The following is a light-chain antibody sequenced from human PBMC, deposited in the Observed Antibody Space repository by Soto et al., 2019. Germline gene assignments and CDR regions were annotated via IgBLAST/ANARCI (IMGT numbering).Light chain of an antibody. CDR1: SGHSTYA. V-gene: IGLV4-69*01. CDR3: QTWGPGFQV. CDR2: LDSDGSY. Sequence: QSVLTQSPSASASLGASVRLTCILSSGHSTYAIAWHQQQPEEGPRFLMRLDSDGSYTKGDGIPDRFSGSSSGAERYLTISSLQSEDEAEYYCQTWGPGFQVFGGGTKVTVL. J-gene: IGLJ2*01.